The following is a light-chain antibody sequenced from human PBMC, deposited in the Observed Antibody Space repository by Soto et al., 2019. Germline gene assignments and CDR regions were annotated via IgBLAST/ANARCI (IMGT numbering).Light chain of an antibody. CDR1: SSDVGAYNY. CDR3: TSYTTSHTLV. Sequence: QSALTQPASVSGPPGQSITISCTGTSSDVGAYNYVSWYQHHPGKAPRLVIYDVTNRPSGISDRFSGSKSGNTASLTISGLLAEDEADYYCTSYTTSHTLVFGGGTKLTVL. J-gene: IGLJ2*01. CDR2: DVT. V-gene: IGLV2-14*01.